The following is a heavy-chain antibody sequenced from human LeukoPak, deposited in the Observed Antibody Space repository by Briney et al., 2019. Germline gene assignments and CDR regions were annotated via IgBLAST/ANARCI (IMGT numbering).Heavy chain of an antibody. J-gene: IGHJ4*02. Sequence: GGSLRLYCAGSGVPFSIYGMNWVRQAPGKGLEWVSGISPGGGPTYYADSVKGRFTISRDDSKNTLYLQMNNLRAEDTAVYYCAKDGAWLRFDDWGQGILVTVSS. CDR1: GVPFSIYG. V-gene: IGHV3-23*01. D-gene: IGHD5-12*01. CDR3: AKDGAWLRFDD. CDR2: ISPGGGPT.